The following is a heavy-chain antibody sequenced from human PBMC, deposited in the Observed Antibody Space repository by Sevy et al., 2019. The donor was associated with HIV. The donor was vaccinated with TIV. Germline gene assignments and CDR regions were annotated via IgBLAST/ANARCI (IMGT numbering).Heavy chain of an antibody. CDR1: GFTFSSYA. Sequence: GGSLRLSCAASGFTFSSYAMHWVRQAPGKGLEWVAVISYDGSNKYYADSVKGRFTISRDNSKNTLYLQMNSLRAEDTAVYYCASLYDFWSGYPTNPPNIDYRGQGTLVTVSS. CDR2: ISYDGSNK. J-gene: IGHJ4*02. D-gene: IGHD3-3*01. CDR3: ASLYDFWSGYPTNPPNIDY. V-gene: IGHV3-30-3*01.